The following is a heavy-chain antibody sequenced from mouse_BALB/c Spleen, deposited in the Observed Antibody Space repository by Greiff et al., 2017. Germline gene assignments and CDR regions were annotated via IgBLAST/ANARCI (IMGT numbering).Heavy chain of an antibody. J-gene: IGHJ3*01. CDR1: GFTFSSYG. Sequence: EVKLVESGGGLVQPGGSLKLSCAASGFTFSSYGMSWVRQTPDKRLELVATINSNGGSTYYPDSVKGRFTISRDNAKNTLYLQMSSLKSEDTAMYYCAREGYYGNYAWFAYWGQGTLVTVAA. CDR3: AREGYYGNYAWFAY. V-gene: IGHV5-6-3*01. CDR2: INSNGGST. D-gene: IGHD2-1*01.